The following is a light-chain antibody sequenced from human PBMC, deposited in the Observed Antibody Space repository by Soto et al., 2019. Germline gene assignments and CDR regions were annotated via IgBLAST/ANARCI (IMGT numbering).Light chain of an antibody. Sequence: DIQMTQSPSSLSASVGDRVTITCLASHDIGNYLNWYQQKPGKAPKLLIYYASNLETGVSSRFSGSGSGTDFTFTISSLQPEDIATYFCQQYNSYWTFGQGTKVEI. CDR3: QQYNSYWT. CDR2: YAS. V-gene: IGKV1-33*01. CDR1: HDIGNY. J-gene: IGKJ1*01.